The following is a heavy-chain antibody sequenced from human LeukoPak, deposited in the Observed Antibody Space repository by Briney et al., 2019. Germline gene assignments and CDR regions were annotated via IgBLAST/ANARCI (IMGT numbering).Heavy chain of an antibody. J-gene: IGHJ3*01. V-gene: IGHV6-1*01. Sequence: HTLSLTCAISGDSVSNNHYARNWIRQSPSKGLEWLGRTYYRSQWHNDYARSVMGRISVDPDTSKTQFSLHLSSVTPDDMAVYYCAGGYAFDVWGQGTMVTVSS. CDR3: AGGYAFDV. CDR1: GDSVSNNHYA. CDR2: TYYRSQWHN.